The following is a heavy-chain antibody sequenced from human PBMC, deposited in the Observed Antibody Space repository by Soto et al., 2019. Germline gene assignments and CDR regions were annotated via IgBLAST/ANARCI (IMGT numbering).Heavy chain of an antibody. J-gene: IGHJ4*02. V-gene: IGHV3-74*01. CDR1: GFTFTSYW. D-gene: IGHD5-12*01. Sequence: PGGSLRLSCAASGFTFTSYWMHWVRQAPGKGLVWASRINSDGSTTNYADSVKGRFTISRDNAKNTVYLQMNSLRAEDTAVYYCARVPTGGYDWNWGQGTLVTVSS. CDR3: ARVPTGGYDWN. CDR2: INSDGSTT.